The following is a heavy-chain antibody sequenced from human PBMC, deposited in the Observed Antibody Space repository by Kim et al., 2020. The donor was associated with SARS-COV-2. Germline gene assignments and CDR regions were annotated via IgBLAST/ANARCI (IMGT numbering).Heavy chain of an antibody. CDR1: GFTFSSYA. V-gene: IGHV3-23*01. D-gene: IGHD5-18*01. CDR2: ISGSGGST. Sequence: GGSLRLSCAASGFTFSSYAMSWVRQAPGKGLEWVSAISGSGGSTYYADSVKGRFTISRDNSKNTLYLQMNSLRAEDTAVYYCAKDGSGGYSYANDYWGQGTLVTVSS. CDR3: AKDGSGGYSYANDY. J-gene: IGHJ4*02.